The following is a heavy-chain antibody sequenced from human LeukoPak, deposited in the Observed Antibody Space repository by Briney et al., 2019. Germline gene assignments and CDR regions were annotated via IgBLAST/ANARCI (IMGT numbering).Heavy chain of an antibody. V-gene: IGHV4-59*08. CDR3: ARWSVVIATPSPFDY. D-gene: IGHD2-21*01. CDR1: GESISGFY. CDR2: IYYSGST. J-gene: IGHJ4*02. Sequence: SETLSLTCTVSGESISGFYWNWIRQPPGKGLEWIGYIYYSGSTNYNPSLKSRVTISVDTSKNQFSLKLSSVTAADTAVYYCARWSVVIATPSPFDYWGQGTLVTVSS.